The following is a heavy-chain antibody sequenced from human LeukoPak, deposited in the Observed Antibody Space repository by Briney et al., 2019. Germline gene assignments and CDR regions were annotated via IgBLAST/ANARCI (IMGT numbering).Heavy chain of an antibody. CDR3: ARPVSTWYYFDY. J-gene: IGHJ4*02. CDR1: GYKFTDYW. Sequence: GESLKISCQGSGYKFTDYWIGWVRQMPGKGLEWMGIIYPDDSDTRYSPSFQGQVTISADKSISTAYLQWSSLKASDTAMYYCARPVSTWYYFDYWGQGTLVTVSS. D-gene: IGHD2-8*02. CDR2: IYPDDSDT. V-gene: IGHV5-51*01.